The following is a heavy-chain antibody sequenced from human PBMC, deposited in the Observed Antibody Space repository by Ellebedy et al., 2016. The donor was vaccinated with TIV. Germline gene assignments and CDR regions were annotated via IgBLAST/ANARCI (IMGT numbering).Heavy chain of an antibody. J-gene: IGHJ5*02. V-gene: IGHV4-38-2*02. CDR2: IYHSGHT. Sequence: MPSETLSLTCTVSGYSISSGYYRGWIRPPPAHGQECIGNIYHSGHTYYNPSLKNRVTISVDTSKNQFSLKLSSVTAADTAVYYCAKDALITTIIGRGGWFDPWGQGTLVTVSS. CDR1: GYSISSGYY. D-gene: IGHD3-22*01. CDR3: AKDALITTIIGRGGWFDP.